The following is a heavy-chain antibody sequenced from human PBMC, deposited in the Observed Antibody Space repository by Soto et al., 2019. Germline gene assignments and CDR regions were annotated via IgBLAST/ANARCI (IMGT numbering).Heavy chain of an antibody. CDR1: GYTFTSYY. D-gene: IGHD5-12*01. CDR3: ARDGDSGYDIHLLFDY. J-gene: IGHJ4*02. Sequence: ASVKVSCKASGYTFTSYYMHWVRQAPGQGLEWMGIINPSGGSTSYAQKFQGRVTMTRDTSTSTVYMELSSLRSEDTAVYYCARDGDSGYDIHLLFDYWGQGTLVTVSS. CDR2: INPSGGST. V-gene: IGHV1-46*03.